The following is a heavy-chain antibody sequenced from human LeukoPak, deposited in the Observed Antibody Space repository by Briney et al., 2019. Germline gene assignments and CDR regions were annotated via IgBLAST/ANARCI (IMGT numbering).Heavy chain of an antibody. CDR3: ATDSYPYSTKGVCYAY. CDR1: GYTFTDYY. J-gene: IGHJ4*02. V-gene: IGHV1-69-2*01. Sequence: ASVKISCKVSGYTFTDYYMHWVQQAPGKGREWMGLVDPEDGETIYAEKFQGRVTITADTSTDTAYMELSSLRSEDTAVYYCATDSYPYSTKGVCYAYWGQGTLVTVSS. D-gene: IGHD2-8*01. CDR2: VDPEDGET.